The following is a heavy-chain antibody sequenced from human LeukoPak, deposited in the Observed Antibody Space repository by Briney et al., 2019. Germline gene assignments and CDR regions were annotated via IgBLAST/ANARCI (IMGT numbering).Heavy chain of an antibody. CDR3: ARERDSGSSPPYCFDY. V-gene: IGHV3-66*01. J-gene: IGHJ4*02. D-gene: IGHD1-26*01. CDR1: GFTVSSNY. CDR2: IYSGGST. Sequence: GGSLRLSCAASGFTVSSNYMSWVRQAPGKGLEWVSVIYSGGSTYYADSVKGRFTISRDNSKNTLYLQMNSLRAEDTAVYYCARERDSGSSPPYCFDYWGQGTLVTVSS.